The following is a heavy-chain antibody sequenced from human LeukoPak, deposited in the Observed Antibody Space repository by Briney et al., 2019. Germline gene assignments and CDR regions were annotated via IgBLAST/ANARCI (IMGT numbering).Heavy chain of an antibody. V-gene: IGHV2-70*01. CDR1: GFSLITSGMC. J-gene: IGHJ4*02. Sequence: SGPALLKPTQTLTLTCTFSGFSLITSGMCVSWIRQPPGKALEWLALIDWDDDKYYSTSLKTRLTTSKDTFKNQVVLTMTNRHPVDTATYYCARISAYGDYYFDYWGQGTLVTVSS. CDR2: IDWDDDK. CDR3: ARISAYGDYYFDY. D-gene: IGHD4-17*01.